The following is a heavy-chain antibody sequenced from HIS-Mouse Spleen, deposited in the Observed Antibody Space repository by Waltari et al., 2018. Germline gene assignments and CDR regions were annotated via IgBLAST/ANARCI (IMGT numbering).Heavy chain of an antibody. V-gene: IGHV4-39*07. D-gene: IGHD3-10*01. CDR3: ARAYYYGSGSYYKGYFDY. CDR2: NYYSGST. J-gene: IGHJ4*02. Sequence: QLQLQESGPGLVKPSETLSLTCTVSGGSISSSSYYWGWIRQPPGKGLEWIGSNYYSGSTYYNPSLKRRVTISVDTSKNQFSLKLSSVTAADTAVYYCARAYYYGSGSYYKGYFDYWGQGTLVTVSS. CDR1: GGSISSSSYY.